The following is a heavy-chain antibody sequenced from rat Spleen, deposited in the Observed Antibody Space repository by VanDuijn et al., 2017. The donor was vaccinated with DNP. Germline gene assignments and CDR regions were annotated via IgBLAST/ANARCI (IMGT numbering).Heavy chain of an antibody. J-gene: IGHJ4*01. CDR2: ISNDGGST. CDR1: GFTFSDYY. CDR3: ARPDA. V-gene: IGHV5-20*01. Sequence: EVQLVESGGGLVQPGGSLKLSCAASGFTFSDYYMAWVRQAPTKGLEWVTSISNDGGSTYYRDSVMGRFTISRDNAKSTLYLQMDSLRSEDTATYYCARPDAWGQGTSVTVSS.